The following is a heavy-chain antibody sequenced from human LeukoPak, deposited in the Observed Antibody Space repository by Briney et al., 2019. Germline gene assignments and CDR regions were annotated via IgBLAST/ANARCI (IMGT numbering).Heavy chain of an antibody. V-gene: IGHV3-23*01. CDR1: GFTFSSYA. Sequence: GGSLRLSCAASGFTFSSYAMSWVHQAPGKGLEWVSAISGSGGSTYYADSVKGRFTISRDNSKNTLYLQMNSLRAEDTAVYYCAKDERSYSSGCYGYWGQGTLVTVSS. D-gene: IGHD6-19*01. J-gene: IGHJ4*02. CDR3: AKDERSYSSGCYGY. CDR2: ISGSGGST.